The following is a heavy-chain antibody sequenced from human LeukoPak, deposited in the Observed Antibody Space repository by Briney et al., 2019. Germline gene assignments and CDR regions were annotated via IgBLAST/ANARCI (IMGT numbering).Heavy chain of an antibody. CDR1: GVSISSDY. D-gene: IGHD2-15*01. J-gene: IGHJ5*02. CDR2: IYYTGRT. V-gene: IGHV4-59*01. CDR3: ARDSHYCSGGSCYSQGLS. Sequence: SETLSLTCTVSGVSISSDYWSWLRQPPGKGLEWMGYIYYTGRTNYNPSLKSRVTMSVDTSKNQFSLKLISVTAADTAVYYCARDSHYCSGGSCYSQGLSWGQGTLVTVSS.